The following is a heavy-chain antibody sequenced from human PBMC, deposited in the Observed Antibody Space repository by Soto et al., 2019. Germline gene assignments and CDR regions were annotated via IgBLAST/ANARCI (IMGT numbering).Heavy chain of an antibody. Sequence: SVKVSCKASGGTFNSYTINCVRQAPGRGLEWVGQVVPMYDSVNYAENFQGRVTITADKSTKTAYMELTSLRSEDTALYFCASWRSYSGSYCFDYWGQGTLVTVSS. D-gene: IGHD1-26*01. V-gene: IGHV1-69*06. J-gene: IGHJ4*02. CDR3: ASWRSYSGSYCFDY. CDR1: GGTFNSYT. CDR2: VVPMYDSV.